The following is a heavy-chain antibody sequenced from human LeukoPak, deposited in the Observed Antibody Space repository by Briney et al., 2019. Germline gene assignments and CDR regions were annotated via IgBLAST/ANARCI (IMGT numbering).Heavy chain of an antibody. CDR3: ARVGHSSSSSGWFDP. J-gene: IGHJ5*02. D-gene: IGHD6-6*01. Sequence: ASVQFSCQASGYAFTSYGISWVRPAPGQGLEWMGWISAYNGNTNYAQKLQGRVTMTTDTSTSTAYMELRSLRSDDTAVYYCARVGHSSSSSGWFDPWGQGTLVTVSS. CDR1: GYAFTSYG. CDR2: ISAYNGNT. V-gene: IGHV1-18*01.